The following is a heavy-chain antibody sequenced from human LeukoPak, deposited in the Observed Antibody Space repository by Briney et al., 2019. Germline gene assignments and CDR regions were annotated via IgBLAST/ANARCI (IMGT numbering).Heavy chain of an antibody. V-gene: IGHV1-69*04. CDR1: GGTFSSYA. Sequence: ASVKVSCTASGGTFSSYAISWVRQAPGQGLEWMGRIIPILGIANYAQKFQGRVTITADKSTSTAYMELSSLRSEDTAVYYCARDPYDSSGYYYGSIEVDYWGQGTLVTVSS. CDR2: IIPILGIA. J-gene: IGHJ4*02. CDR3: ARDPYDSSGYYYGSIEVDY. D-gene: IGHD3-22*01.